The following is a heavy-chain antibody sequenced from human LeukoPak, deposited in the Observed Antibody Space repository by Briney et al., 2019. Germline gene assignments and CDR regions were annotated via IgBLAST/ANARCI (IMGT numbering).Heavy chain of an antibody. CDR1: GGSISSGGSR. D-gene: IGHD7-27*01. CDR2: VYYSGST. V-gene: IGHV4-31*03. CDR3: ARDWGTYFDY. Sequence: SQTLSLTCNVSGGSISSGGSRWSWIRQHPGKGLEWIGYVYYSGSTYYNPSLESRLTMSVDTSKNQFSLHLTSVTAADTAVYYCARDWGTYFDYWGQGTLVTVSS. J-gene: IGHJ4*02.